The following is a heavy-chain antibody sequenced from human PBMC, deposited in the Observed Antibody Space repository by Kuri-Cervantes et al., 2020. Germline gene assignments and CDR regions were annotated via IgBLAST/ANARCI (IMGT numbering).Heavy chain of an antibody. CDR3: ARFGYSGYDLDY. Sequence: GESLKISCAASGFTFSSYGMHWVRQAPGKGLEWVAVISYDGSNEYYADSVKGRFTISRDNAKNSLYLQMNSLRAEDTAVYYCARFGYSGYDLDYWGQGTLVTVSS. V-gene: IGHV3-30*03. J-gene: IGHJ4*02. CDR1: GFTFSSYG. CDR2: ISYDGSNE. D-gene: IGHD5-12*01.